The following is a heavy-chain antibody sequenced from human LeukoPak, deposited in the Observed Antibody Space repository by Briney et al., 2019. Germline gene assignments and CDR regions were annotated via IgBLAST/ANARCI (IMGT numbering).Heavy chain of an antibody. D-gene: IGHD6-6*01. CDR3: ARDHVRYSSSFNWFDP. CDR2: INHSGST. Sequence: TSETLSLTCAVYGGSFSGYYWSWIRQPPGKGLEWIGEINHSGSTNYNPSLKSRVTISVDTSKNQFSLKLSSVTAADTAVYYCARDHVRYSSSFNWFDPWGQGTLVTVSS. J-gene: IGHJ5*02. CDR1: GGSFSGYY. V-gene: IGHV4-34*01.